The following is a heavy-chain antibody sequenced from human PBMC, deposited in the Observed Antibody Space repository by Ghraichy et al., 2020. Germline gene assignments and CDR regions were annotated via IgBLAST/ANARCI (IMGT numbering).Heavy chain of an antibody. CDR3: AREGCSSTSCPNYYYYYMDV. CDR1: GYAFTSYA. Sequence: ASVKVSCKASGYAFTSYAMNWVRQAPGQGLEWMGWINTNTGNPTYAQGFTGRFVFSLDTPVSTASLQISSLKAEDTAVYYCAREGCSSTSCPNYYYYYMDVWGKGTTVTVSS. CDR2: INTNTGNP. D-gene: IGHD2-2*01. J-gene: IGHJ6*03. V-gene: IGHV7-4-1*02.